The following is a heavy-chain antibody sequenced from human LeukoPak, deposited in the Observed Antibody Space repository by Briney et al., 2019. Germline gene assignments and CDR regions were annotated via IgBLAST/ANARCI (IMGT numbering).Heavy chain of an antibody. J-gene: IGHJ4*02. CDR2: ISYSGST. CDR1: GVSFSSYY. V-gene: IGHV4-59*08. Sequence: SEPLSLTCTVSGVSFSSYYWSWIRQPPGKGLEWIGYISYSGSTNYNPSLKSRLTMSVDTSKNQFSLNLNSMTASDTAVYYCARRRRRGFGDYHFDYWGQGTLVTVSS. CDR3: ARRRRRGFGDYHFDY. D-gene: IGHD4-17*01.